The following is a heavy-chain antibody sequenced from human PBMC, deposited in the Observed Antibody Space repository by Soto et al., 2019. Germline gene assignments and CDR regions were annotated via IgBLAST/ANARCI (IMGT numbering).Heavy chain of an antibody. CDR1: GFTFSSYA. Sequence: EVQLLESGGGLVQPGGSLRLSCAASGFTFSSYAMSWVRQAPGKGLEWVSAISGSGGSTYYADSVKGRFTISRDNSKNTLYLQMNRLRAEDTAVYYCAKDAPPPVAAAGPYWYFDLWGRGTLVTVSS. D-gene: IGHD6-13*01. CDR2: ISGSGGST. V-gene: IGHV3-23*01. J-gene: IGHJ2*01. CDR3: AKDAPPPVAAAGPYWYFDL.